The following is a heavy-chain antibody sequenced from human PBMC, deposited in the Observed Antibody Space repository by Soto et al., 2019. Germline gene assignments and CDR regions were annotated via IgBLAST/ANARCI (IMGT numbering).Heavy chain of an antibody. Sequence: PGGSLRLSCAASGFTFSSYGMHWVRQAPGKGLEWVAVISYDGSNKYYADSVKGRFTISRDNSKNTLYLQMNSLRAEDTAVYYCAKELGWFGYSYGQRSYYYYGMDVWGQGTTVTVSS. J-gene: IGHJ6*02. CDR2: ISYDGSNK. D-gene: IGHD5-18*01. CDR1: GFTFSSYG. V-gene: IGHV3-30*18. CDR3: AKELGWFGYSYGQRSYYYYGMDV.